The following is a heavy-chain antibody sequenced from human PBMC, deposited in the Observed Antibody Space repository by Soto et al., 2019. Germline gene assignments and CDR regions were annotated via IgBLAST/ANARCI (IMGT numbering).Heavy chain of an antibody. Sequence: ASVEVSCKASGFTFTSSAVQWVREARGQRLEWIGWIVVGSGNTNYAQKFQERVTITRDMSTSTAYMELSSLRSEDTAVYYCAAGPYLSLGWFDPWGQGTLVTVSS. J-gene: IGHJ5*02. V-gene: IGHV1-58*01. CDR1: GFTFTSSA. CDR2: IVVGSGNT. CDR3: AAGPYLSLGWFDP.